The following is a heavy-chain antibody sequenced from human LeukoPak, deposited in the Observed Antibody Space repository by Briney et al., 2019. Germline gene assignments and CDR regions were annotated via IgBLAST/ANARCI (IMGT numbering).Heavy chain of an antibody. D-gene: IGHD3-22*01. J-gene: IGHJ4*02. V-gene: IGHV3-21*01. CDR3: AKDLVGYYYDSSGQPLDY. CDR2: ISSGSTYM. CDR1: GFTLSSYS. Sequence: GGSLRLSCAASGFTLSSYSMNWVRQAPGKGLEWVSSISSGSTYMYYADSVKGRFTISRDNAQNSMYLQMNSLRAEDTAVYYCAKDLVGYYYDSSGQPLDYWGQGTLVTVSS.